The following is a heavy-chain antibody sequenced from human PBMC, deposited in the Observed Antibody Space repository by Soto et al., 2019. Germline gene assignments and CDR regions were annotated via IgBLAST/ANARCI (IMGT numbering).Heavy chain of an antibody. CDR3: ATPPGGGGY. J-gene: IGHJ4*02. V-gene: IGHV3-53*01. Sequence: EVQLVESGGGLIQPGGSLRLSCAVSGFTVSNNYMSWVRQAPGKGLEGVSVIYSGGYTAYGDSVKGRFTISRDNSKNTLYPQTNSLGPAAPRVFSGATPPGGGGYWGQGTLVTVSS. D-gene: IGHD3-10*01. CDR1: GFTVSNNY. CDR2: IYSGGYT.